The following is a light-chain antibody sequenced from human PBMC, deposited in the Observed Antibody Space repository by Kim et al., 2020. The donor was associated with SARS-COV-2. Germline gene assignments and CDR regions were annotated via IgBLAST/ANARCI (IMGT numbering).Light chain of an antibody. CDR1: SGSFARTY. CDR3: QSYDSSIWV. Sequence: GKTVTISCTRSSGSFARTYVQWYQQRPGSAPTTVIYEDTQRPSGVPDRFSGSIDSSSNSASLTISGLKTEDEADYYCQSYDSSIWVFGGGTKLTVL. V-gene: IGLV6-57*03. CDR2: EDT. J-gene: IGLJ3*02.